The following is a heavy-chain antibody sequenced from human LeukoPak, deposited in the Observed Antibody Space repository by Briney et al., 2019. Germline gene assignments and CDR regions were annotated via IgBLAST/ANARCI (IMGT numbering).Heavy chain of an antibody. V-gene: IGHV4-34*01. CDR2: INHSGST. CDR3: ARAGTTVTTHYYYYYMDV. CDR1: GGSFSGYY. Sequence: SETLSLTCAVYGGSFSGYYWSWIRQPPGKGLEWIGEINHSGSTNYNPSLKSRVTISVDTSKNQFSLKLSSVTAADTAVYYCARAGTTVTTHYYYYYMDVWGKGTTVTISS. D-gene: IGHD4-17*01. J-gene: IGHJ6*03.